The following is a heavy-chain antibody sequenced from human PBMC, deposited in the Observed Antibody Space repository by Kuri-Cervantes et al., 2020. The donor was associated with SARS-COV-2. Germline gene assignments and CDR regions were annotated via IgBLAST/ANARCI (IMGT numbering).Heavy chain of an antibody. J-gene: IGHJ4*02. Sequence: SETLSLTCTVSGGSISSSSYYWGWIRQPPGKGLEWIGSIYYSGSTYYNPSLKSRVTISVDTSKNQFSLKLSSVTAADTAVYYCARGGGVAIFGMVTTDYFDYWGQGTLVTVSS. CDR3: ARGGGVAIFGMVTTDYFDY. CDR1: GGSISSSSYY. D-gene: IGHD3-3*01. CDR2: IYYSGST. V-gene: IGHV4-39*01.